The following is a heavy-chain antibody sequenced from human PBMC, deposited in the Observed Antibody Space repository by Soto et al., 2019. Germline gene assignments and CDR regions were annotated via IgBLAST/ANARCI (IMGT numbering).Heavy chain of an antibody. Sequence: SETLSITCAVYGGSFSGYYWSWIRQPPGKGLEWIGEINHSGSTNYNPSLKSRVTISVDTSKNQFSLKLSSVTAADTAVYYCARGFLVRGALPRKYYYYMDVWGKGTTVTVSS. J-gene: IGHJ6*03. CDR3: ARGFLVRGALPRKYYYYMDV. V-gene: IGHV4-34*01. D-gene: IGHD3-10*01. CDR1: GGSFSGYY. CDR2: INHSGST.